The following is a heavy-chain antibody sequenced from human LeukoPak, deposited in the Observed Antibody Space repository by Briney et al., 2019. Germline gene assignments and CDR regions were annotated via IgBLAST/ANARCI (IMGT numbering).Heavy chain of an antibody. CDR2: IIPILGIA. J-gene: IGHJ4*02. CDR3: ARQYCSGGSCYHIPLDY. Sequence: SVKVSCKASGGTFSSYTISWVRQAPGQGLEWMGRIIPILGIANYAQKFQDRVTITADKSTSTAYMELSSLRSEDTAVYYCARQYCSGGSCYHIPLDYWGQGTLVTVSS. V-gene: IGHV1-69*02. D-gene: IGHD2-15*01. CDR1: GGTFSSYT.